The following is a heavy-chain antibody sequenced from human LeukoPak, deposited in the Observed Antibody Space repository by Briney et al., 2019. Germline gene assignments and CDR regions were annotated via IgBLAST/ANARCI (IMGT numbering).Heavy chain of an antibody. CDR1: GFTVSSNS. CDR3: ARAGNSGYLLFDY. V-gene: IGHV3-53*01. Sequence: PGGSLRLSCTVSGFTVSSNSMSWVRQAPGKGLEWVSFIYSDNTHYSDSVRGRFTISRDNSKNTLYLQMNSLRAEDTAVYYCARAGNSGYLLFDYWGQGTLVTVSS. D-gene: IGHD3-22*01. CDR2: IYSDNT. J-gene: IGHJ4*02.